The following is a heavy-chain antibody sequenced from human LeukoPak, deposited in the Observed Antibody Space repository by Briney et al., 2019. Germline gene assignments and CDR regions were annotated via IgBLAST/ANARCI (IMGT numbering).Heavy chain of an antibody. Sequence: GGSLRLSCAASGFTFSSYAMSWVRQAPGKGLEWVSAISGSGGSTYYADSVKGRFTISRDNPKNTLYLQMNSLRAEDTAVYYCAKGRGGRVGELLWDVWGQGTTVTVSS. D-gene: IGHD3-10*01. CDR3: AKGRGGRVGELLWDV. CDR2: ISGSGGST. J-gene: IGHJ6*02. V-gene: IGHV3-23*01. CDR1: GFTFSSYA.